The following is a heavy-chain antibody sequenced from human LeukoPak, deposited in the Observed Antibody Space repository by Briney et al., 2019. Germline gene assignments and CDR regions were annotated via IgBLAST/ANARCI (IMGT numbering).Heavy chain of an antibody. CDR2: IYFNGYT. D-gene: IGHD4-17*01. V-gene: IGHV4-30-4*01. J-gene: IGHJ4*02. CDR3: ARVANGDYFDF. Sequence: SQTLSLTCTVSGGSISSGDYYWSWIRQPPGKGLGWIGYIYFNGYTYYNPSLKSRVSISIDTSKNHFSLNLSSVTAADTAVYYCARVANGDYFDFWGQGTLVTVSS. CDR1: GGSISSGDYY.